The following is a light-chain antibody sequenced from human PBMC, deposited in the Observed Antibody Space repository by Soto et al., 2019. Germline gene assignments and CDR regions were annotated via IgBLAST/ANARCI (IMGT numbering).Light chain of an antibody. CDR2: GAS. V-gene: IGKV3-20*01. CDR3: QQYGSSGT. CDR1: QSVTDNY. Sequence: DIVLTQSPGTLSSSPGGRATLSCRASQSVTDNYLAWYQQKPGQAPRLLIYGASNRATGIPDRFSGSGSGTDFTLTISRLEPEDFAVYYCQQYGSSGTFGQGTKVDIK. J-gene: IGKJ1*01.